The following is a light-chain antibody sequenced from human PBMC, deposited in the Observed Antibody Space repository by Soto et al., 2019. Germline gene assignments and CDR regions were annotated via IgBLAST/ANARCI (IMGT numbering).Light chain of an antibody. J-gene: IGKJ3*01. Sequence: DIVLTQSPDTLSLSPGERATLSCRASQSVSSSLAWYQQQPGQAPRLLIYDASNRATGIPARFSGSGSGTDFTITISSLEPEDFAVYYCQQRSNWPPEVTFGPGTKVDIK. V-gene: IGKV3-11*01. CDR1: QSVSSS. CDR2: DAS. CDR3: QQRSNWPPEVT.